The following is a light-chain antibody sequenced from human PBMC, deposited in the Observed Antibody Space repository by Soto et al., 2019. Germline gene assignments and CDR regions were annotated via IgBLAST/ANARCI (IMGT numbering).Light chain of an antibody. CDR1: SSDVGGYNY. Sequence: QSALTQPASVSGSPGQSITISCTGTSSDVGGYNYVSWYQQHPGKAPKLMIYEVSNRPSGVSNRFSGSKSGNTASLTISGLLSEDEADYYCSSYTSSSTRVFGGGTKVTVL. CDR3: SSYTSSSTRV. J-gene: IGLJ2*01. CDR2: EVS. V-gene: IGLV2-14*01.